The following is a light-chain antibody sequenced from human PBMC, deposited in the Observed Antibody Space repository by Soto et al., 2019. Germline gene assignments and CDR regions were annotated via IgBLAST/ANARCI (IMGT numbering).Light chain of an antibody. CDR2: SNN. Sequence: QSVLTQPPSASGTPGQRVTISCSGSSSNIGSNYVYWYQQLPGTAPKLLIYSNNQRPSGVPDRFSGSKFGSSASLAISGLRSEDEADYYCAAWDDSLSGHVVFGGGTKVTVL. J-gene: IGLJ2*01. CDR3: AAWDDSLSGHVV. CDR1: SSNIGSNY. V-gene: IGLV1-47*02.